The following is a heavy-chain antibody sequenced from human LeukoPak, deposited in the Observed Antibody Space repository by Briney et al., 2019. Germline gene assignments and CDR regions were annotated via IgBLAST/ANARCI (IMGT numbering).Heavy chain of an antibody. Sequence: SETLSLTCIVSGGSIGSGDYYWSWIRQPPGKGLEWIGYIYYSGSTYYSPSLKSRVTISVDTSKNQFSLKLSSVTAADTAVYYCARVGYYDSSGLVWGQGTLVTVSS. CDR2: IYYSGST. CDR3: ARVGYYDSSGLV. J-gene: IGHJ4*02. CDR1: GGSIGSGDYY. D-gene: IGHD3-22*01. V-gene: IGHV4-30-4*01.